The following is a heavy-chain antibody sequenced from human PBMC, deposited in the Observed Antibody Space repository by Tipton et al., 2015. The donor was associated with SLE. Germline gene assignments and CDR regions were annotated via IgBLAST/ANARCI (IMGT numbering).Heavy chain of an antibody. CDR1: GGSISSGGYY. CDR2: IYYSGST. V-gene: IGHV4-31*03. Sequence: TLSLTCTVSGGSISSGGYYWSWIRQHPGKGLEWIGYIYYSGSTYYNPSLKSRVTISVDTSKNQFSLKLSSVTAADTAVYYCARGYCSGGSCWITPRYWGQVTLVTVSS. J-gene: IGHJ4*02. CDR3: ARGYCSGGSCWITPRY. D-gene: IGHD2-15*01.